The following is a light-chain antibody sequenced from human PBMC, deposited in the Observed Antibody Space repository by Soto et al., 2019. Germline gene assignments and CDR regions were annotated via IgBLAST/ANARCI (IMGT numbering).Light chain of an antibody. CDR2: DAS. CDR1: QSISSW. Sequence: DIQMTQSPSTLSASVGDRVTITCRASQSISSWLAWYQQKPGKAPKLLIYDASSLESGVPSRFSGSGAGTEFTLTISSLQPYDFATYYCQQYNSYTPWTFGQGTNVESK. CDR3: QQYNSYTPWT. V-gene: IGKV1-5*01. J-gene: IGKJ1*01.